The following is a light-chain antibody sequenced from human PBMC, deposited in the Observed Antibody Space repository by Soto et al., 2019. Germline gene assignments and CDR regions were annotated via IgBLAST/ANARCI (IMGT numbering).Light chain of an antibody. CDR3: AAWDDSLNGVV. J-gene: IGLJ2*01. Sequence: QSVLTQPPSASGTPGQRVTISCSGSSSNIGSITLNWYQQLPGTAPKLLIYSNDQRPSGVPDLVSGSKSGTSASLAISGLQSEDEADYYCAAWDDSLNGVVIGGGTKRTVL. CDR2: SND. V-gene: IGLV1-44*01. CDR1: SSNIGSIT.